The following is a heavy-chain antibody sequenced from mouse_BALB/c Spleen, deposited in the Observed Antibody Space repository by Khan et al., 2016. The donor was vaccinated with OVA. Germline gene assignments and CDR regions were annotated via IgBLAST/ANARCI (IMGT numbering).Heavy chain of an antibody. V-gene: IGHV1S132*01. J-gene: IGHJ3*01. CDR3: ARGYFGNYEFDY. CDR1: GYTFTNYC. CDR2: IFPATGTT. D-gene: IGHD2-1*01. Sequence: QVQLQQSEAELVKPGASVKLSCKTSGYTFTNYCIQWIKQRPGQGLEWIGEIFPATGTTYYNENFKGKATLTIDTSSTTAYLQLSSLTSEDPAVFCCARGYFGNYEFDYWGQGTLVTVSA.